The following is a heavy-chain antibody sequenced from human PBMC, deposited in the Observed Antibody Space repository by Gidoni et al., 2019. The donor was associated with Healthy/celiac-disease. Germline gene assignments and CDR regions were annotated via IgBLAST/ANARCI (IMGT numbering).Heavy chain of an antibody. J-gene: IGHJ3*02. D-gene: IGHD2-15*01. CDR1: GGTFSSYA. V-gene: IGHV1-69*01. CDR2: IIPIFGTA. Sequence: QVQLVQSGAEVKKPGSSVKVSCKASGGTFSSYAISWVRQAPGQGLEWMGGIIPIFGTANYAQKFQGRVTITADESTSTAYMELSSLRSEDTAVYYCARTYCSGGSCYRGEDAFDIWGQGTMVTVSS. CDR3: ARTYCSGGSCYRGEDAFDI.